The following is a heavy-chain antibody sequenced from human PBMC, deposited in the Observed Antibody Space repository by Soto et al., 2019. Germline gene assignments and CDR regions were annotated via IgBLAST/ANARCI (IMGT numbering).Heavy chain of an antibody. D-gene: IGHD1-26*01. Sequence: ASVKVSCKTSGYTFTSYNINWVRQAPGQGLEWMGWISANNGNTNYAQKLQGRVTMTTDTSTSTAYMELRSLRSDDTAVYYCARDRLRSYLFDFWGKGTLVTVSS. CDR3: ARDRLRSYLFDF. J-gene: IGHJ4*02. CDR2: ISANNGNT. V-gene: IGHV1-18*04. CDR1: GYTFTSYN.